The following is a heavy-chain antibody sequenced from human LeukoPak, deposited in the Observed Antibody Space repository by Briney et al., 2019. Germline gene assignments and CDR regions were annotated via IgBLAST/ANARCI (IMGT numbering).Heavy chain of an antibody. CDR3: ARHDKGFDY. CDR1: SGSISSYY. J-gene: IGHJ4*02. Sequence: SETLSLTCTVSSGSISSYYWSWIRQPPGKGLEWLGYIYSSGTINFNPSLKSRLTMSVDTSKNQFSLKLCSVTAADTAVYYCARHDKGFDYWGQGTLVTVSA. CDR2: IYSSGTI. D-gene: IGHD3-22*01. V-gene: IGHV4-59*08.